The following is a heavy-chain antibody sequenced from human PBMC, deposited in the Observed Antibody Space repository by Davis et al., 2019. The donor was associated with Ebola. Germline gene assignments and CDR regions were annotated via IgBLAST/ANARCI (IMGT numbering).Heavy chain of an antibody. V-gene: IGHV4-30-2*01. J-gene: IGHJ4*02. CDR1: GGSISSGGYS. CDR3: ARAHIVLMVYAPYFDY. CDR2: IYHSGST. Sequence: SETLSLTCAVSGGSISSGGYSWSWIRQPPGKGLEWIGYIYHSGSTYYNPSLKSRVTISVDRSKNQFSLKLSSVTAADTAVYYCARAHIVLMVYAPYFDYWGQGTLVTVSS. D-gene: IGHD2-8*01.